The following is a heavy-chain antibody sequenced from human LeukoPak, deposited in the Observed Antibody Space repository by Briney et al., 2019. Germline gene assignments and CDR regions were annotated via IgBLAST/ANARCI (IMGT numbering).Heavy chain of an antibody. CDR2: IIPILGIA. J-gene: IGHJ6*02. CDR3: ARGAGITMIVVVPNYYYYGMDV. Sequence: SVKVSCKASGGTFSSYAISWVRQAPGQGREWMGRIIPILGIANYAQKFQGRVTITADKSTSTAYMELSSLRSEDTAVYYCARGAGITMIVVVPNYYYYGMDVWGQGTTVTVSS. V-gene: IGHV1-69*04. D-gene: IGHD3-22*01. CDR1: GGTFSSYA.